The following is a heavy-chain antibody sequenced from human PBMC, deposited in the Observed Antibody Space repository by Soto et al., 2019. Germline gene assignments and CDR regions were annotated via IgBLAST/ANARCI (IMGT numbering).Heavy chain of an antibody. CDR3: ARGGAGSSWYEEDYFDY. CDR2: IWFDGSNK. CDR1: GFTFSSFG. V-gene: IGHV3-33*01. Sequence: PGGSLRLSCAASGFTFSSFGMHWVRQAPGKGLEWVAVIWFDGSNKYYADSVKGRFTISRDNSKNTLYLQMNSLRAEDTAVYYCARGGAGSSWYEEDYFDYWGQGTLVTVSS. J-gene: IGHJ4*02. D-gene: IGHD6-13*01.